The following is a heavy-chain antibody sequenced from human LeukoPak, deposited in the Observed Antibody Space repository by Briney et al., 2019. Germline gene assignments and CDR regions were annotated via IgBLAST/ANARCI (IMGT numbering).Heavy chain of an antibody. J-gene: IGHJ4*02. Sequence: GGSLRLSCAASGFTFSSYSMNWVRQAPGKGLEWVSSISSSSSYIYYADSVKGRFTISRDNAKNSLYLQMNSLRAEDTAVYYCARDSIAYYGSGSYPYYFDYWGQGTLVTVSS. CDR2: ISSSSSYI. V-gene: IGHV3-21*01. D-gene: IGHD3-10*01. CDR3: ARDSIAYYGSGSYPYYFDY. CDR1: GFTFSSYS.